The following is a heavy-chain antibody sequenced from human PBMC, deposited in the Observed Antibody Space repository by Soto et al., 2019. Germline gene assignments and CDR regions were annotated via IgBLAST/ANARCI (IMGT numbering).Heavy chain of an antibody. V-gene: IGHV3-7*01. D-gene: IGHD2-15*01. CDR1: GFTFNTYW. CDR3: AREVRAAFEP. CDR2: IKQDGSET. J-gene: IGHJ5*02. Sequence: EVQLVESGGGLVQPGGSLRLSCAASGFTFNTYWMAWVRQAPGKGPEWVASIKQDGSETFYMDSVRGRFTISRDNAKNSLYLQMNSLRAEDMAVYYCAREVRAAFEPWGQGTLVTVSS.